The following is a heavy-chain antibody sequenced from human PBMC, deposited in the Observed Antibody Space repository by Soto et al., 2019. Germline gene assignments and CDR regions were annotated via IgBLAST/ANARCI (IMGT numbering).Heavy chain of an antibody. CDR3: ARPRFRGMDV. Sequence: PGGSLRLSCVGSGFRISNYFMSWVRQAPGKGLEWVANIKEGGSEKYYVESVKGRFTISRDNAKNSLYLQVNSLRDEDTAVYYCARPRFRGMDVWGQGTTVTVS. CDR2: IKEGGSEK. CDR1: GFRISNYF. J-gene: IGHJ6*02. V-gene: IGHV3-7*03. D-gene: IGHD3-10*01.